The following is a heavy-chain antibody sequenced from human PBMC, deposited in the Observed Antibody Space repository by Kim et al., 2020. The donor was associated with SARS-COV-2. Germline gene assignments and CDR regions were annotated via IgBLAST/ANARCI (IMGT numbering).Heavy chain of an antibody. CDR2: IYYSGST. CDR1: GGSISSYY. CDR3: ARGHFVGESSSWYLKYYYYYYGMDV. J-gene: IGHJ6*02. Sequence: SETLSLTCTVSGGSISSYYWSWIRQPPGKGLEWIGYIYYSGSTNYNPSLKSRVTISVDTSKNQFSLKLSSVTAADTAVYYCARGHFVGESSSWYLKYYYYYYGMDVWGQGTTVTVSS. D-gene: IGHD6-13*01. V-gene: IGHV4-59*01.